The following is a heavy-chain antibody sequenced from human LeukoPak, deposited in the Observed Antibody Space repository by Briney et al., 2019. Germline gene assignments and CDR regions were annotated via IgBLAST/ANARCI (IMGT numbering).Heavy chain of an antibody. CDR3: ARHPPYSSSWYLDY. Sequence: SETLSLTCTVSGGSISSYYWSWIRQPAGKGLEWIGRIYTSGSTNYNPSLKSRVTMSVATSKNQFSLKLSSVTAADTAVYYCARHPPYSSSWYLDYWGQGTLVTVSS. J-gene: IGHJ4*02. D-gene: IGHD6-13*01. CDR1: GGSISSYY. V-gene: IGHV4-4*07. CDR2: IYTSGST.